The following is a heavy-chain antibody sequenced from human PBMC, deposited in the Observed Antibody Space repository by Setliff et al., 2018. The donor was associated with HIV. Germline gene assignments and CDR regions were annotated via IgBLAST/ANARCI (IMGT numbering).Heavy chain of an antibody. CDR2: VFYNGDT. CDR1: GGSIRGYY. J-gene: IGHJ4*02. CDR3: ARQMTIPGVAVTPVDY. V-gene: IGHV4-59*08. D-gene: IGHD3-3*01. Sequence: SETLSLTCTVSGGSIRGYYWSWLRQPPGKGLKWIGCVFYNGDTAYNPSLKSRLTISVDTSKSQFSLKLTSVTAADTAVYYCARQMTIPGVAVTPVDYWGQGALVTVSS.